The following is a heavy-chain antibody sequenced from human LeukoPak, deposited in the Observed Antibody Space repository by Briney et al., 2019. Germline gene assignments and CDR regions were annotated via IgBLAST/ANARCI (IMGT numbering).Heavy chain of an antibody. CDR3: ASDYLTDAFDI. J-gene: IGHJ3*02. CDR1: GFPFSTNS. D-gene: IGHD2/OR15-2a*01. CDR2: ISSSSTYI. V-gene: IGHV3-21*01. Sequence: GGSLRLSCVASGFPFSTNSMNWVRQAPGKGLEWVSSISSSSTYIFYADSVMGRVTISRDNAQNSLYLQMNSLRAEDTAVYYCASDYLTDAFDIWGQGTVVTVSS.